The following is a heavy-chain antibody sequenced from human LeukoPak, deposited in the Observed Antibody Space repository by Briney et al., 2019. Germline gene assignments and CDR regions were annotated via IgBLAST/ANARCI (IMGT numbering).Heavy chain of an antibody. CDR1: GFTFDDYA. CDR3: AKVGYCSSTSCSQYAFDI. Sequence: GGSLRLSCAASGFTFDDYAMHWVRQAPGKGLEWVSGIGWNSGSIGYADSVKGRFTFSRDNAKNSLYLQMNSLRAEDMALYYCAKVGYCSSTSCSQYAFDIWGQGTMVTVSS. J-gene: IGHJ3*02. D-gene: IGHD2-2*01. CDR2: IGWNSGSI. V-gene: IGHV3-9*03.